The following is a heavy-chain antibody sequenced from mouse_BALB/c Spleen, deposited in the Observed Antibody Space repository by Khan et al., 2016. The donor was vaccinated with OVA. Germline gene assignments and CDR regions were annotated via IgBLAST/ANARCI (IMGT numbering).Heavy chain of an antibody. CDR2: IWSDGTI. Sequence: VQLVESGPGLVAPSQSLSITCTISGFSLTNYGVHWVRQPPGKGLEWLVVIWSDGTITYSSVLKSRMSISKENSKSQVLLKMNRLQADDTAMYYCARRPYYYYYIIDYWGQGTSLTVSS. V-gene: IGHV2-6-1*01. CDR1: GFSLTNYG. D-gene: IGHD2-10*01. J-gene: IGHJ4*01. CDR3: ARRPYYYYYIIDY.